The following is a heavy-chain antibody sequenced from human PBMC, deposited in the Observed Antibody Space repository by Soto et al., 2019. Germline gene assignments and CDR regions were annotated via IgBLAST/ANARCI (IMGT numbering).Heavy chain of an antibody. Sequence: GGSLRLSCAASGFTFSSYGMYWVRQAPGKGLEWVAVISYDGSNKYYADSVKGRFTISRDNSKNTLYLQMNSLRAEDTAVYYCAKDQPLVGAHEYFQHWGQGTLVTVSS. V-gene: IGHV3-30*18. J-gene: IGHJ1*01. CDR2: ISYDGSNK. CDR1: GFTFSSYG. D-gene: IGHD1-26*01. CDR3: AKDQPLVGAHEYFQH.